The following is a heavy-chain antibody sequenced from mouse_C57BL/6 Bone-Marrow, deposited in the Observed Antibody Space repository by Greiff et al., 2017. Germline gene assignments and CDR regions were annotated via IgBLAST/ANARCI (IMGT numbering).Heavy chain of an antibody. CDR2: IWRGGST. CDR1: GFSLTSYG. CDR3: AKLSSYYGSSPYAMDY. V-gene: IGHV2-5*01. Sequence: VQLQQSGPGLVQPSQSLSITCTVSGFSLTSYGVHWVRQSPGKGLEWLGVIWRGGSTDYNAAFMSRLSITKDNSKSQVFFKMNSLQADDTAIYYCAKLSSYYGSSPYAMDYWGQGTSVTVSS. D-gene: IGHD1-1*01. J-gene: IGHJ4*01.